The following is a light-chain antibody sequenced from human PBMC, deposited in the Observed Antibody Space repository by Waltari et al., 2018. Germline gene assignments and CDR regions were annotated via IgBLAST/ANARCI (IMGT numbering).Light chain of an antibody. CDR3: QSADSSGPSVV. Sequence: SYELTQPSSMSVSPGQTARTTCPGNLLEKKYGYWYQPKPGQAPLLVIFKDNERPSGIPERFSGSSSGTTVTLTISGVQAEDEADDYCQSADSSGPSVVFGGGTKLT. V-gene: IGLV3-25*03. CDR2: KDN. CDR1: LLEKKY. J-gene: IGLJ2*01.